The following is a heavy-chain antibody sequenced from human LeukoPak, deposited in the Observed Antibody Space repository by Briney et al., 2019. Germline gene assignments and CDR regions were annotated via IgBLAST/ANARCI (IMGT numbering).Heavy chain of an antibody. CDR2: IIPILGIA. D-gene: IGHD3-3*01. Sequence: SVKVSCKASGGTFSSYAISWVRQAPGQGLEWMGRIIPILGIANYAQKFQGRVTITADKSTSTAYMELSSLRSEDTAVYYCARDGDYDFWSGYPYYYGMDVWGRGTTVTVSS. CDR3: ARDGDYDFWSGYPYYYGMDV. J-gene: IGHJ6*02. CDR1: GGTFSSYA. V-gene: IGHV1-69*04.